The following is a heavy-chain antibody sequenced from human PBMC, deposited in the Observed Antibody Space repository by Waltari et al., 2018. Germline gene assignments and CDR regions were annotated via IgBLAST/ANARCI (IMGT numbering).Heavy chain of an antibody. J-gene: IGHJ5*02. CDR1: GGSISSSSYY. CDR3: ARVRGVGVVILRNWFDP. CDR2: IYYSGRP. V-gene: IGHV4-39*01. Sequence: QLQLQESGPGLVKPSETLSLTCTVSGGSISSSSYYWGWIRQPPGKGLEWIGSIYYSGRPDYNPSRKSRVTISVDTAKNQFSLKLSSVTAADTAVYYCARVRGVGVVILRNWFDPWGQGTLVTVSS. D-gene: IGHD3-3*01.